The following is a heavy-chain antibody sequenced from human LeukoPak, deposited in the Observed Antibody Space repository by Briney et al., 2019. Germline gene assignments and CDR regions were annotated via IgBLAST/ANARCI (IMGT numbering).Heavy chain of an antibody. CDR2: IISSSNTI. Sequence: GGSLRLSCAVSGFTFSTHSVNWVRQAPGKGLEWVSYIISSSNTIYYADSVKGRFTISRDNAKNSLYLQMNSLRAEDTAVYYCARAVGHGSGSPRMDVWGKGTTVTVSS. V-gene: IGHV3-48*01. CDR3: ARAVGHGSGSPRMDV. CDR1: GFTFSTHS. J-gene: IGHJ6*04. D-gene: IGHD3-10*01.